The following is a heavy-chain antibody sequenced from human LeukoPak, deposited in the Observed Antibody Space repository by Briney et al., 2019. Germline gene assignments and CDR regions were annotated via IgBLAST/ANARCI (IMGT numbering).Heavy chain of an antibody. CDR1: GFTFSSYG. J-gene: IGHJ4*02. Sequence: GGSLRLSCAAPGFTFSSYGMSWVRQAPGKGLEWVSAISGSGGSTYYADSVKGRFTISRDNSKNTLYLQMNSLRAEDTAVYYCAKVGNSLKRYSSSWYDYWGQGTLVTVSS. CDR3: AKVGNSLKRYSSSWYDY. V-gene: IGHV3-23*01. CDR2: ISGSGGST. D-gene: IGHD6-13*01.